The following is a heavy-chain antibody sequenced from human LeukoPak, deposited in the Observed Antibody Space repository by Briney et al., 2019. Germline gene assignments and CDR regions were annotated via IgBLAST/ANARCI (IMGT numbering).Heavy chain of an antibody. CDR2: ITGSGGST. V-gene: IGHV3-23*01. J-gene: IGHJ4*02. D-gene: IGHD3-10*01. CDR1: GFTFSNYA. CDR3: AKDLLLWFGELTSLFDY. Sequence: GGSLRLSCAASGFTFSNYAVNWVRQAPGKGLEWVSTITGSGGSTFYADSVKGRFTISRDNSMDTLYLQMSSLRAEDTAVYYCAKDLLLWFGELTSLFDYWGQGTLVTVSS.